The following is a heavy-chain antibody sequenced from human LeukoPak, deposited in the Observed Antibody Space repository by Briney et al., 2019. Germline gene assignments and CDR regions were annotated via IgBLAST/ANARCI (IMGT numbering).Heavy chain of an antibody. CDR1: GFTFSDYY. J-gene: IGHJ6*03. V-gene: IGHV3-11*01. CDR2: ISSSGSTI. CDR3: AREMGPVYGSSWYAGYYYYMDV. Sequence: PGGSLRLSCAASGFTFSDYYMSWIRQAPGKGLEWVSYISSSGSTIYYADSVKGRFTISRDNAKNSLYLQMNSLRAEDTAVYYCAREMGPVYGSSWYAGYYYYMDVWGKGTTVTVSS. D-gene: IGHD6-13*01.